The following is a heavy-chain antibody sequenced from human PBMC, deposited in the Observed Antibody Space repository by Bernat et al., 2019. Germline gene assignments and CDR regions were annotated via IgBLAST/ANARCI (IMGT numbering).Heavy chain of an antibody. Sequence: QVQLVQSGGEVKKPGASVKVSCKASGYTFTNYYLYWVRQAPGQGLEWMGMIDPSGGSTSYAQKFQGRVSMTRDTSMSTVSLELGSLRSEDTAMYYCARDFSSSPARFDCWGQGTLVTVSS. CDR1: GYTFTNYY. CDR2: IDPSGGST. V-gene: IGHV1-46*01. D-gene: IGHD6-6*01. J-gene: IGHJ4*02. CDR3: ARDFSSSPARFDC.